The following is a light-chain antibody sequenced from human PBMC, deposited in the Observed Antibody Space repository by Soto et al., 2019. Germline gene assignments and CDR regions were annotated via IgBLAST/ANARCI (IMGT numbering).Light chain of an antibody. J-gene: IGKJ1*01. CDR3: QQSFFAPPT. Sequence: DVHMTQSPSSLSASVGDTITITCRASQNVRSYLNWYQQKSGKAPKLLIYESTNLESGVPSRFSGDGFGTDFSLTVSSLHPDDFATYYCQQSFFAPPTFGRGTKVEI. CDR2: EST. CDR1: QNVRSY. V-gene: IGKV1-39*01.